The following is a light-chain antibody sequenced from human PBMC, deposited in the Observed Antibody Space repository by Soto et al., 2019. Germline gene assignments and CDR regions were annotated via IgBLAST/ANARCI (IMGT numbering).Light chain of an antibody. J-gene: IGKJ2*01. CDR2: GAS. V-gene: IGKV3-20*01. CDR1: QSVSSSY. CDR3: QQYVSSPYT. Sequence: EIVLTQSPGTLSLSPGERATLSCKASQSVSSSYLAWYQQKPGQAPRLLIYGASSRATGIPDRFSGSGSGTDFTLTISRLEPEDFAFYYCQQYVSSPYTFGQGTKLEIK.